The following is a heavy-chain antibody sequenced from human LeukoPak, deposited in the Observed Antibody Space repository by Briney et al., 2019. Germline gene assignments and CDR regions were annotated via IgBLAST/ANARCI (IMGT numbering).Heavy chain of an antibody. CDR2: IYSGGST. CDR1: GFTVSSNY. J-gene: IGHJ4*02. CDR3: ARVASGNYYYPFDY. D-gene: IGHD1-26*01. V-gene: IGHV3-53*01. Sequence: GGSLRLSCAASGFTVSSNYMSWVRQAPGKGLEWVSVIYSGGSTYYADSVKGRFTISRDNSKNTLYLQMNSLRAEDTAVYYCARVASGNYYYPFDYWGQGTLVTVSS.